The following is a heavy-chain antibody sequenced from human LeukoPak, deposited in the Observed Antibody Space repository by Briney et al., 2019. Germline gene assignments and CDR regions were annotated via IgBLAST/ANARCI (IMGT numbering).Heavy chain of an antibody. J-gene: IGHJ4*02. CDR1: GGSISSYY. Sequence: KPSETLSLTCTVSGGSISSYYWSWIRQPPGKGLEWIGYIYYSGSTYYNPSLKSRLTISVDTSRNQFSLKLTSVTAADTAVYFCARGYEYCSSTSCFFYFDYWGQGTLVTVSS. CDR2: IYYSGST. D-gene: IGHD2-2*01. CDR3: ARGYEYCSSTSCFFYFDY. V-gene: IGHV4-30-4*01.